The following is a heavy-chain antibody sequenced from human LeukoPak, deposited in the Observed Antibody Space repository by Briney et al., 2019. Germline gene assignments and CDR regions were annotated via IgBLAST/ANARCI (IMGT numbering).Heavy chain of an antibody. D-gene: IGHD3-22*01. CDR2: ISSSSSYI. V-gene: IGHV3-21*01. CDR1: GFTFSSYS. CDR3: ARGYYDSSGYYLSAGEAFDI. Sequence: GGSLRLSCAASGFTFSSYSMNWVRQAPGKGLEWVSSISSSSSYIYYADSAKGRFTISRDDAKNSLYLQMNSLRAEDTAVYYCARGYYDSSGYYLSAGEAFDIWGQGTMVTVSS. J-gene: IGHJ3*02.